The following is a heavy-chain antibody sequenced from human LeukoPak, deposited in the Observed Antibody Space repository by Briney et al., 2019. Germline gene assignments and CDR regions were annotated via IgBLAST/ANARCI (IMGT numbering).Heavy chain of an antibody. CDR3: ARDGYSYGEDSYYYYYMDV. CDR1: GGTFSSYA. Sequence: GASVKVSCKASGGTFSSYAISWVRQAPGQGLEWMGGIIPIFGTANYAQKFQGRVTITTDESTSTAYMELSSLRSEDTAVYYCARDGYSYGEDSYYYYYMDVWGKGTTVTVSS. D-gene: IGHD5-18*01. V-gene: IGHV1-69*05. CDR2: IIPIFGTA. J-gene: IGHJ6*03.